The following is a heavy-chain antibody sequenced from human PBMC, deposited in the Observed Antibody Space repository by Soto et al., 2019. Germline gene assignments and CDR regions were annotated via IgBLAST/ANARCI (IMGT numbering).Heavy chain of an antibody. CDR2: TYYRSKWYN. Sequence: SQTLSLTCAISGDSVSSNSAAWNWIRQSPSRGLEWLGRTYYRSKWYNDYAVSVRSRITINPDTSKNQFSLQLNSVTPEDTAVYYCARVLSGEKTYSAFWSGYHNWFDPWGQGTLVTVSS. J-gene: IGHJ5*02. CDR1: GDSVSSNSAA. CDR3: ARVLSGEKTYSAFWSGYHNWFDP. V-gene: IGHV6-1*01. D-gene: IGHD3-3*01.